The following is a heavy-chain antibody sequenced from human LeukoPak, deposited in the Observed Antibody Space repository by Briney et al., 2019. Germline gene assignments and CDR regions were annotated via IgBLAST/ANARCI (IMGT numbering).Heavy chain of an antibody. J-gene: IGHJ4*02. CDR2: ISYDGSNK. Sequence: PGGSLRLSCAASGFTFSSYGMHWVRQAPGKGLEWVAVISYDGSNKYYADSVKGRFTISRDNSKNTLYLQMNSLRAEDTAVYYCAKDYRILEWLLDYWGQGTLVTVSS. D-gene: IGHD3-3*01. V-gene: IGHV3-30*18. CDR1: GFTFSSYG. CDR3: AKDYRILEWLLDY.